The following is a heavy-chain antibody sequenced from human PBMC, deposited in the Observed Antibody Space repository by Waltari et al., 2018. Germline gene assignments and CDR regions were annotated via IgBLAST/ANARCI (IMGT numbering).Heavy chain of an antibody. CDR1: GGSFSGYS. D-gene: IGHD4-17*01. V-gene: IGHV3-49*05. Sequence: VQLQQWGAGLLKPSETLSLTCAVYGGSFSGYSWSWIRQPPGKGLEWVGFIRSKAYGGTTEYAASVKGRFTISRDDSKSIAYLQMNSLKTEDTAVYYCTRAPPTVTLVWDAFDIWGQGTMVTVSS. CDR3: TRAPPTVTLVWDAFDI. J-gene: IGHJ3*02. CDR2: IRSKAYGGTT.